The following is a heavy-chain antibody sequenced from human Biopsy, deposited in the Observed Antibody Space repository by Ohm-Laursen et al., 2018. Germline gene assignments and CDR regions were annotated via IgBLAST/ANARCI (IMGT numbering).Heavy chain of an antibody. V-gene: IGHV3-11*01. Sequence: SLRLSCAAFGFSFSDYHMRWIRQAPGRGLEWVSYISGGGTIYYGDSMKGRVTISRDNVKNSLYLQMHSLRAEDTAVYYCARDTRWSPYSMDVWGQGTTVTVSS. CDR1: GFSFSDYH. CDR2: ISGGGTI. D-gene: IGHD4-23*01. J-gene: IGHJ6*02. CDR3: ARDTRWSPYSMDV.